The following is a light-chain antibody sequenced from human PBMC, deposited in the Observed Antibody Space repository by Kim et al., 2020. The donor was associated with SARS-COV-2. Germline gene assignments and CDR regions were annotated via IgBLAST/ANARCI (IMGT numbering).Light chain of an antibody. Sequence: ATITCKSSQSVLSSSNNRKYLSWHQQKPGQPPRLLIYGASSRKSGVPDRFGGSVSGTDFTLTISSLQAEDVAVYYCQQYYTTPITFGQGTRLQIK. CDR1: QSVLSSSNNRKY. J-gene: IGKJ5*01. CDR3: QQYYTTPIT. V-gene: IGKV4-1*01. CDR2: GAS.